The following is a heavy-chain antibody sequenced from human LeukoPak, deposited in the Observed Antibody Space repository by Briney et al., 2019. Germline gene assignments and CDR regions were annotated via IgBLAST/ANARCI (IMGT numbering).Heavy chain of an antibody. Sequence: PGGSLRLSCAASGFTFSSYWMSWVRQAPGKGLEWVANIKQDGSEKYYVDSVKGRFTISRDNAKNSLYLQMNSLRAEDTAVYYCARVGMTGLRYFDWLTPWPQYYFDYWGQGTLVTVSS. V-gene: IGHV3-7*01. D-gene: IGHD3-9*01. CDR2: IKQDGSEK. J-gene: IGHJ4*02. CDR1: GFTFSSYW. CDR3: ARVGMTGLRYFDWLTPWPQYYFDY.